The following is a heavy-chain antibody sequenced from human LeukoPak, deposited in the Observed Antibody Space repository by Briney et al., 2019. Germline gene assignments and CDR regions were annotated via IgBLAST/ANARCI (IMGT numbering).Heavy chain of an antibody. V-gene: IGHV3-23*01. CDR1: GFTFSSYA. Sequence: GGSLRLSCAASGFTFSSYAMSWVRQSPGKGLEWVSAISSGGGTTYYANFADSVKGRFTISRDNSKNTLYLQMNSLRAEDTAVYYCAKFYDILTGYFDYWGQGALVTVSS. J-gene: IGHJ4*02. CDR3: AKFYDILTGYFDY. CDR2: ISSGGGTT. D-gene: IGHD3-9*01.